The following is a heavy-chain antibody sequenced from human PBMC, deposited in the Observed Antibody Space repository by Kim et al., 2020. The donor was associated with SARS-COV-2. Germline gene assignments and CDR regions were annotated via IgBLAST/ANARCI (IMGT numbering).Heavy chain of an antibody. V-gene: IGHV3-23*01. CDR3: ANLDFYDILTGYSHAEYFQH. CDR2: ISGSGGST. D-gene: IGHD3-9*01. J-gene: IGHJ1*01. CDR1: GFTFSSYA. Sequence: GGSLRLSCAASGFTFSSYAMSWVRQAPGKGLEWVSAISGSGGSTYYADSVKGRFTISRDNSKNTLYLQMNSLRAEDTAVYYCANLDFYDILTGYSHAEYFQHWGQGTLVTVSS.